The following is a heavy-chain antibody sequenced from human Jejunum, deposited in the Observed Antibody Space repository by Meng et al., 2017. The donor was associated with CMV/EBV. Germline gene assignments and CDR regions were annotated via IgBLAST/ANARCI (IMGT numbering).Heavy chain of an antibody. CDR1: GFTFSGYS. J-gene: IGHJ4*02. D-gene: IGHD2-2*01. V-gene: IGHV3-21*01. CDR3: ARDLNPYAS. CDR2: ISSSSSYI. Sequence: EVQLVESGGGLVKPGGSXXLSCAASGFTFSGYSMNWVRQAPGKGLEWVSSISSSSSYIYYADSVKGRFTISRDNAKNSLYLQMNSLRAEDTAVYYCARDLNPYASWGQGTLVTVSS.